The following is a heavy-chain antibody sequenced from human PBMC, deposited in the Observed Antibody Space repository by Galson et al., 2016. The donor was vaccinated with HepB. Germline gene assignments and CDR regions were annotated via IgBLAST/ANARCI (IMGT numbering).Heavy chain of an antibody. CDR3: ARDTQRATL. V-gene: IGHV4-31*03. Sequence: LTCSVSGGSISTSGQYWSWIRQRPGKGLEWIGYIYYTGSTFYNPSLKSRLKISVDTSKNQFSLNLDSATAADTAVYYCARDTQRATLWGQGTLVTVSS. CDR2: IYYTGST. J-gene: IGHJ1*01. D-gene: IGHD5-24*01. CDR1: GGSISTSGQY.